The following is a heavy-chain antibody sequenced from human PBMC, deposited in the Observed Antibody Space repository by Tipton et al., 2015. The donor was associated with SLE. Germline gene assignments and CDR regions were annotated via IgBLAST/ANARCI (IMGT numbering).Heavy chain of an antibody. CDR2: VFSSGTT. CDR3: ARYFYDSSGVCLFDF. D-gene: IGHD3-22*01. CDR1: SGSVSSGAYY. J-gene: IGHJ4*02. V-gene: IGHV4-31*03. Sequence: TLSLTCTVSSGSVSSGAYYWSWIRQHPGKGLEWIGYVFSSGTTYYNPSLKGRLSLSLDTSQNQLSLKLSSVTSADTAVYYCARYFYDSSGVCLFDFWGQGPLVTVSS.